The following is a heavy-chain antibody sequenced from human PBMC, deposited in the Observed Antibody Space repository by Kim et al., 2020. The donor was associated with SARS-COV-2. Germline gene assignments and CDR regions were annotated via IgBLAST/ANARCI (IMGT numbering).Heavy chain of an antibody. CDR3: ARGTDWYFDL. Sequence: GGSLRLSCAASGFTFSSYGMHWVRQAPGKGLEWVAVIWYDGSNKYYADSVKGQFTISRDNSKNTLYLQMNSLRAEDTAVYYCARGTDWYFDLWGRGTLVTVSS. V-gene: IGHV3-33*01. CDR1: GFTFSSYG. CDR2: IWYDGSNK. D-gene: IGHD1-1*01. J-gene: IGHJ2*01.